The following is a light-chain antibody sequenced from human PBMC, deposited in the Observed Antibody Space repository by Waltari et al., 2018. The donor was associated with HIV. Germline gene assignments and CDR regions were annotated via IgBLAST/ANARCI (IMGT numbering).Light chain of an antibody. CDR1: SSHIGAGYA. J-gene: IGLJ3*02. CDR2: GNS. Sequence: QSVLTQPPSVSGAPGQRVTISCTGSSSHIGAGYAVHWYQQLPGTAPKLLIYGNSNRPSGVPDRFSGSKSGTSASLAITGLQAADEADYYCQSYDSSLTTWVFGGGTKLTVL. CDR3: QSYDSSLTTWV. V-gene: IGLV1-40*01.